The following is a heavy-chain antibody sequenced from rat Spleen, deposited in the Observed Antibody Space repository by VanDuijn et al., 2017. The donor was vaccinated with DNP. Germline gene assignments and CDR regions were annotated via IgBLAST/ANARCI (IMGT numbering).Heavy chain of an antibody. V-gene: IGHV5-7*01. J-gene: IGHJ4*01. CDR1: GFTFSDYY. D-gene: IGHD1-12*01. CDR2: ISYNGGTP. CDR3: ARHRTIMPYYYAMDA. Sequence: EVLLVESDGGLVQPGRSLKLSCAVSGFTFSDYYMAWVRQAPAKGLEWVATISYNGGTPYYQDSLKGRFTISRDNAQSTLYLQMDSLRSEDTATYYCARHRTIMPYYYAMDAWGQGASVTVSS.